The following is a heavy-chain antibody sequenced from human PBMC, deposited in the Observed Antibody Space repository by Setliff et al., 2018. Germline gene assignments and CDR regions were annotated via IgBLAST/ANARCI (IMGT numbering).Heavy chain of an antibody. Sequence: PSETLSLTCGVSGSSISNDYYWGWIRQPPGRGLEWIGIISHSGSTDYNPSLKSRVTISLDKSRNQLSLHLNSVTASDTAVYYCARASYGWGSHYKIKWFDPWGQGTLVTVSS. J-gene: IGHJ5*02. CDR2: ISHSGST. CDR3: ARASYGWGSHYKIKWFDP. D-gene: IGHD3-10*01. CDR1: GSSISNDYY. V-gene: IGHV4-38-2*01.